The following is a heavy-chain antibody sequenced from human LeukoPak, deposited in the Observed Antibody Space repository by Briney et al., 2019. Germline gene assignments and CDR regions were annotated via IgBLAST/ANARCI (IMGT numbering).Heavy chain of an antibody. CDR1: GGSISSYY. J-gene: IGHJ4*02. Sequence: SETLSLTCTVSGGSISSYYWSWIRQPPGKGLEWIGNIYDSGSTNYNPSLKSRLTISVDTSKNQCSLKLGSVTAADTAVYYCARQSISGSSLSYFDYWGQGTLVTVSS. V-gene: IGHV4-59*01. CDR2: IYDSGST. D-gene: IGHD3-22*01. CDR3: ARQSISGSSLSYFDY.